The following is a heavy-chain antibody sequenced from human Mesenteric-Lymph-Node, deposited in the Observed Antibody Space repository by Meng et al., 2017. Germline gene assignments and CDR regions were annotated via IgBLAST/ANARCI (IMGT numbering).Heavy chain of an antibody. CDR2: IYTRGST. V-gene: IGHV4-61*02. Sequence: SETLSLTCTVSGGSISSGSYYWSWIRQPAGKGLEWIGRIYTRGSTTYNPSLKSRVTILVDTSKNQFSLKLSSVTAADTAVYYCASSRKWELNSGDAFAIWGQGTMVTVSS. CDR1: GGSISSGSYY. D-gene: IGHD1-26*01. CDR3: ASSRKWELNSGDAFAI. J-gene: IGHJ3*02.